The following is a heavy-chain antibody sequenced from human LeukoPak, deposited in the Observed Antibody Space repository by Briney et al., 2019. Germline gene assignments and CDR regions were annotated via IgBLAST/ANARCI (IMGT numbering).Heavy chain of an antibody. CDR2: ISAYNGNT. Sequence: ASVKVSCKASGYTFTSYGISWVRQAPGQGLEWMGWISAYNGNTNYAQKLQGRVTMTTDTSTSTAYMELRSLRSDDTAEYYCARDIVVVVAASENDFYYYYYGMDVWGQGTTVTVSS. D-gene: IGHD2-15*01. CDR1: GYTFTSYG. CDR3: ARDIVVVVAASENDFYYYYYGMDV. J-gene: IGHJ6*02. V-gene: IGHV1-18*01.